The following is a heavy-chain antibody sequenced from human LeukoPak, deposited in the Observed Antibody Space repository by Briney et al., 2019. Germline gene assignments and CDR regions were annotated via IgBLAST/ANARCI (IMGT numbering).Heavy chain of an antibody. CDR1: GFTVSTYY. CDR3: ARGLGYCTSTTCLLPFDY. Sequence: PGGSLRLSCAASGFTVSTYYMTWVRQAPGKGLECVSDMYSGGSTYYAASVKGRFTISRDNSKNTLYLQMNSLRAADTAMYYCARGLGYCTSTTCLLPFDYWGQGTLVTVSS. D-gene: IGHD2-2*01. V-gene: IGHV3-53*01. CDR2: MYSGGST. J-gene: IGHJ4*02.